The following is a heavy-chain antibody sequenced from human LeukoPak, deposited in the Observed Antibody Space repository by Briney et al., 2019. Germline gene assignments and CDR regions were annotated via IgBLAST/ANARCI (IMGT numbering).Heavy chain of an antibody. CDR3: ARRGGGYCSTTSCPLGDY. D-gene: IGHD2-2*01. CDR1: GYSFTSYW. CDR2: IYAGDSDT. V-gene: IGHV5-51*01. J-gene: IGHJ4*02. Sequence: GESLKITCKGSGYSFTSYWIGWVRQMPGKGLEWMGIIYAGDSDTRYSPSFQGQVTISADRSISTAYLQWSSLKASDTAMYYCARRGGGYCSTTSCPLGDYWGQGTLVTVSS.